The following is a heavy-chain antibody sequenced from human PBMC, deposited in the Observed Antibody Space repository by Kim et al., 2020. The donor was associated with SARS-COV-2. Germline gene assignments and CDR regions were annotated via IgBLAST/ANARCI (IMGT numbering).Heavy chain of an antibody. J-gene: IGHJ3*02. Sequence: KGRFTISRDNSKNTLYLQMNSLRAEDTAVYYCARDSGYSYGYSGVDAFDICGQGTMVTVSS. D-gene: IGHD5-18*01. CDR3: ARDSGYSYGYSGVDAFDI. V-gene: IGHV3-30*07.